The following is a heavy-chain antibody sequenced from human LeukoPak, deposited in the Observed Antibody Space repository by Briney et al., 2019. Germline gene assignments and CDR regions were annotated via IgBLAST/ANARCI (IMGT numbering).Heavy chain of an antibody. CDR1: GFRFDDYA. Sequence: GGSLRLFCAPSGFRFDDYAMHWVRHAPGNCLEWVSGMSWNSGSIDYVGSVKGRFTISRDNAKNSLYLQMTSLRPEDTAFYYCAKGTGRYWTFFDYWGQGILVTVSS. D-gene: IGHD1-1*01. V-gene: IGHV3-9*01. CDR2: MSWNSGSI. CDR3: AKGTGRYWTFFDY. J-gene: IGHJ4*02.